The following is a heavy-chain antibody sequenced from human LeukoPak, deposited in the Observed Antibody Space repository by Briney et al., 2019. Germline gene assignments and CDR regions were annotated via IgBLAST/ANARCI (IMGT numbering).Heavy chain of an antibody. J-gene: IGHJ4*02. CDR3: AKRIAVVGPYFDY. CDR2: ISVSGGST. V-gene: IGHV3-23*01. Sequence: PGGSLRLSCAASGFTFNNYAMSWVRQAPGKGLEWVSAISVSGGSTYYADSVKRRFTISRDNSKNTLYLQMDSLRAEDTAVYYCAKRIAVVGPYFDYWGQGTLVTVSS. CDR1: GFTFNNYA. D-gene: IGHD6-19*01.